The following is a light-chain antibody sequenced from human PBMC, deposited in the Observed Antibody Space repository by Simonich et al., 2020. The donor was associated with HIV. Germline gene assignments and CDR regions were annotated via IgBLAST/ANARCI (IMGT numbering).Light chain of an antibody. CDR3: QQYYAYPLS. CDR1: QTIYSY. CDR2: AAS. V-gene: IGKV1-8*01. Sequence: IRMTQSPTSLSASTGDRVNITCRASQTIYSYLAWYQQKPWKAPNLLIYAASTLQSGVPSRFTGSGSGTNFTLTISCLQSEDFAHYYCQQYYAYPLSFGGGPKVEIK. J-gene: IGKJ4*01.